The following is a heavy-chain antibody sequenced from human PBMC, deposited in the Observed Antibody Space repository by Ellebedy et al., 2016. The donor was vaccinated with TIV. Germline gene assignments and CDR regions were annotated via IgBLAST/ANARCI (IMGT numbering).Heavy chain of an antibody. CDR3: AKDFNPDTHLVHGMDV. D-gene: IGHD5-18*01. Sequence: GGSLRLSCAASGFTFSIYAMSWVRQAPGEGLEWVSAISSGGSTTYYADSVKGRFTISRDNSKDTLYLQVSSLRVEDTAIYYCAKDFNPDTHLVHGMDVWGQGTTVTVSS. CDR1: GFTFSIYA. V-gene: IGHV3-23*01. J-gene: IGHJ6*02. CDR2: ISSGGSTT.